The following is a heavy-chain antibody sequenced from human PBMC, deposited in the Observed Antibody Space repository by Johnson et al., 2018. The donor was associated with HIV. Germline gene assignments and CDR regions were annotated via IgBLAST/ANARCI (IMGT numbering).Heavy chain of an antibody. Sequence: VQLVESGGDLVQPGGSLRLSCVASGFSFSNYWMHWVRQAPGKGPAWVSGLNWHGGSTGYPDSARGRLTISRDNAENSLYLQMNSLRAEDTAVYYCARELRGGHTDAFDIWGQGTMVTVSS. V-gene: IGHV3-74*01. J-gene: IGHJ3*02. CDR2: LNWHGGST. CDR3: ARELRGGHTDAFDI. D-gene: IGHD4-23*01. CDR1: GFSFSNYW.